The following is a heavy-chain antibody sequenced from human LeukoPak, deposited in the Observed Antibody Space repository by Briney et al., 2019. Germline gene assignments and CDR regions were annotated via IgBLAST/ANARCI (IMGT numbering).Heavy chain of an antibody. V-gene: IGHV3-30*04. CDR1: GFTFSSYA. Sequence: GGSLRLSCAASGFTFSSYAMHWVRQAPGKGLEWVAVISYDGSNKYYADSVKGRFTISRDDSKNTLYLQMNSLRAEDTAVYYCAKWIAAAGLDYWGQGTLVTVSS. D-gene: IGHD6-13*01. J-gene: IGHJ4*02. CDR3: AKWIAAAGLDY. CDR2: ISYDGSNK.